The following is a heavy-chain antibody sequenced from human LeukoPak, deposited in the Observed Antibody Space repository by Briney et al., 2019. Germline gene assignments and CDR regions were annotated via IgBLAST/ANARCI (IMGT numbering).Heavy chain of an antibody. Sequence: SETLSLTCTVSGGSISSSIYYWGWIRQPPGKGLEWIGEINHSGSTNYNPSLKGRVTISVDTSKNQFSLKLSSVTAADTAVYYCARGAYVWGSYRQGYFQHWGQGTLVTVSS. J-gene: IGHJ1*01. D-gene: IGHD3-16*02. CDR1: GGSISSSIYY. CDR3: ARGAYVWGSYRQGYFQH. V-gene: IGHV4-39*07. CDR2: INHSGST.